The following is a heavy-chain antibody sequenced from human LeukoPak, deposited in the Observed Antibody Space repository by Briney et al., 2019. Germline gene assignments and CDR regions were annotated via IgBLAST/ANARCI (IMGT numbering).Heavy chain of an antibody. D-gene: IGHD4-17*01. CDR3: ARDRLDNDYGDHLDY. CDR1: GYTFTGYY. Sequence: GASVKVSCKASGYTFTGYYMHWVRQAPGQGLEWMGRINPNSGGTNYAQKLQGRVTMTTDTSTSTAYMELRSLRSDDTAMYYCARDRLDNDYGDHLDYWGQGTLVTVSS. CDR2: INPNSGGT. J-gene: IGHJ4*02. V-gene: IGHV1-2*06.